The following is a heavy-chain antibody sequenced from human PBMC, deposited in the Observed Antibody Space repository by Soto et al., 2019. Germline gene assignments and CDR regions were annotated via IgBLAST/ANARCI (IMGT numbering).Heavy chain of an antibody. CDR1: GYTFTSYA. CDR2: INAGNGNT. J-gene: IGHJ4*02. D-gene: IGHD2-15*01. Sequence: QVQLVQSGAEVKKPGASVKVSCKASGYTFTSYAMLWVRQAPGRRLEWMGWINAGNGNTKYSQKFQGRVTITRDTSSSTAYRERISLRYEETAVSSCARDAKAAYWGPGDLVNVSS. CDR3: ARDAKAAY. V-gene: IGHV1-3*01.